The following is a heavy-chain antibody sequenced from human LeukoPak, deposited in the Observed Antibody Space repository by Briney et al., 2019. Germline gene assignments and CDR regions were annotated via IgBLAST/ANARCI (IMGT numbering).Heavy chain of an antibody. D-gene: IGHD1-1*01. V-gene: IGHV3-66*01. Sequence: GGSLRLSCAASGFTFSSYSMNWVRQAPGKGLEWVSVIYSGGSTYYADSVKGRFTISRDNSKNTLYLQMNSLRAEDTAVYYCAGAGVPGLFDYWGQGTLVTVSS. CDR3: AGAGVPGLFDY. CDR2: IYSGGST. CDR1: GFTFSSYS. J-gene: IGHJ4*02.